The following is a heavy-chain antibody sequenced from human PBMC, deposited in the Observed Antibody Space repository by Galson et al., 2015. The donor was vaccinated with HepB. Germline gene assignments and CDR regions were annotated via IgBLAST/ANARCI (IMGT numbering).Heavy chain of an antibody. CDR3: ARDLYSSSWDVDY. CDR1: GFTFSSYS. J-gene: IGHJ4*02. D-gene: IGHD6-13*01. V-gene: IGHV3-21*01. CDR2: ISSSSSYI. Sequence: SLRLSCAASGFTFSSYSMNWVRQAPGKGLEWVSSISSSSSYIYYADSVKGRFTISRDNAKNSLYLQMNSLRAEDTAVYYCARDLYSSSWDVDYWGQGTLVTVSS.